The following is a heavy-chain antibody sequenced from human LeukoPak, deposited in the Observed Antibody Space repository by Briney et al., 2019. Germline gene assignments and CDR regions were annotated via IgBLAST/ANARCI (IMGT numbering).Heavy chain of an antibody. CDR3: ATYSGNYQSAY. CDR1: GYTFTCYY. J-gene: IGHJ4*02. D-gene: IGHD1-26*01. Sequence: GASVKVSCKASGYTFTCYYMHWVRQAPGQGLEWMGRINPNNGGTNYAQEFQGRVTMTRDTSISTAYMELSGLRSDDTAIYYCATYSGNYQSAYWGQGTLVTVSS. V-gene: IGHV1-2*06. CDR2: INPNNGGT.